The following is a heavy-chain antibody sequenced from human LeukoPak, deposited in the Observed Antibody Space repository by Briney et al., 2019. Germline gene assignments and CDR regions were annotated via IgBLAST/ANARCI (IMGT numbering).Heavy chain of an antibody. CDR3: ARPQGDDAFDI. V-gene: IGHV4-59*08. CDR2: IYYSGST. J-gene: IGHJ3*02. CDR1: GGSISSYY. D-gene: IGHD2-21*01. Sequence: SETQSLTCTVSGGSISSYYWSWIRQPPGKGLEWIGYIYYSGSTNYNPSLKSRVTISVDTSKNQFSLKLSSVTAADTAVYYCARPQGDDAFDIWGQGTMVTVSS.